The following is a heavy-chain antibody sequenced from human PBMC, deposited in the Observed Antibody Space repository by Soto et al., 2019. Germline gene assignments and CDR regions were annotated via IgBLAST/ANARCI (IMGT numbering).Heavy chain of an antibody. D-gene: IGHD2-2*01. J-gene: IGHJ4*02. Sequence: GGSLRLSCAASGCTFDDYAMHWVRQVPGKGLEWVSGISWNSGTIGYAGSVKGRFSISRDNAKNSLYLQMNSLRTEDTAWYYCAKGDSVVVIPAALYSWGQGTLVTVSS. V-gene: IGHV3-9*01. CDR3: AKGDSVVVIPAALYS. CDR1: GCTFDDYA. CDR2: ISWNSGTI.